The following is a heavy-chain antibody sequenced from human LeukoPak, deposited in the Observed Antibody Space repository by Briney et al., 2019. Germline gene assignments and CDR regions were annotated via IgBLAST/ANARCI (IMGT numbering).Heavy chain of an antibody. D-gene: IGHD3-10*01. V-gene: IGHV3-48*03. J-gene: IGHJ3*02. CDR3: ARGHYGSGIHQGAFDI. Sequence: GGSLRLSCAASGFTLSSYEMNWVRQAPGKGLEWVSYTGRSATVIRYADSVKGRFTISRDNAKNSLYLQMNSLRAEDTAIYYCARGHYGSGIHQGAFDIWGQGTIVTVSS. CDR1: GFTLSSYE. CDR2: TGRSATVI.